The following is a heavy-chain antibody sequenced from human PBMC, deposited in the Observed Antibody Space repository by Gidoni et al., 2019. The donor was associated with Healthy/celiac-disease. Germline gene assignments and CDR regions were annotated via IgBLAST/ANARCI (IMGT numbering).Heavy chain of an antibody. CDR1: GFTFSSYA. CDR2: ISYDGSNK. Sequence: QVQLVESGGGLVQPGRSLRLSCAASGFTFSSYAMHWVRQAPGKGLEWVAVISYDGSNKYYADSVKGRFTISRDNSKNTLYLQMNSLRAEDTAVYYCARVGLVLQEDGYPNYFDYWGQGTLVTVSS. J-gene: IGHJ4*02. D-gene: IGHD5-12*01. CDR3: ARVGLVLQEDGYPNYFDY. V-gene: IGHV3-30*04.